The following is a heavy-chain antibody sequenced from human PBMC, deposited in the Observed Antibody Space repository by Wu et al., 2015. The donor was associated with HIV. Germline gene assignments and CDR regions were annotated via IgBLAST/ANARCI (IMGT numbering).Heavy chain of an antibody. CDR3: ARDGPLKHIVVVANRGYFDY. D-gene: IGHD2-21*01. J-gene: IGHJ4*02. Sequence: QVQLVQSGAEVKKPGASVKVSCKASGYTFTSYYMHWVRQALGQGLEWMGIINPSGGSTSYAQKFQGRVTMTRDTSTSTVYMELSSLRSEDTAVYYCARDGPLKHIVVVANRGYFDYWGQGTLVTVSS. CDR1: GYTFTSYY. V-gene: IGHV1-46*01. CDR2: INPSGGST.